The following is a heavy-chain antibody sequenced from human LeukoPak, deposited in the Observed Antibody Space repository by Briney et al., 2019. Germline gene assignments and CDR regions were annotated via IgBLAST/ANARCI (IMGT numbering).Heavy chain of an antibody. CDR1: GFPFSSYG. CDR3: ARMGYSSGWYYFDY. CDR2: IWYDGSNK. J-gene: IGHJ4*02. V-gene: IGHV3-33*01. D-gene: IGHD6-19*01. Sequence: GALRLSCAASGFPFSSYGMHWVRQAPGKGLEWVAVIWYDGSNKYYADSVKGRFTISRDNSKNTLYLQMNSLRAEDTAVYYCARMGYSSGWYYFDYWGQGTLVTVSS.